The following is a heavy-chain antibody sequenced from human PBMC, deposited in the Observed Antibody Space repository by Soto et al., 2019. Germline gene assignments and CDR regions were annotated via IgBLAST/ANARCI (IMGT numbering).Heavy chain of an antibody. CDR3: ARDFPSVVVPAAIPYSYYGMDG. Sequence: ASVKVSCKASGYTITAHLLHWVRQAPGQGLEWMGWINAKSGGTDYAQKFQDRVTMSRDTSINTAYMQLSRLTSDDTAVYFCARDFPSVVVPAAIPYSYYGMDGWGQGHTATV. V-gene: IGHV1-2*02. D-gene: IGHD2-2*01. J-gene: IGHJ6*02. CDR1: GYTITAHL. CDR2: INAKSGGT.